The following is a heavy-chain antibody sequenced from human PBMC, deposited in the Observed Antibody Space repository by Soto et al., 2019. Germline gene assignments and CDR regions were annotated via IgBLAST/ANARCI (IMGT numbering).Heavy chain of an antibody. V-gene: IGHV4-59*01. J-gene: IGHJ5*02. CDR2: IYYSGST. Sequence: PSETLSLTCTVSGGSISSYYWSWIRQPPGKGLEWIGYIYYSGSTNYNPSLKSRVTISVDTSKNQFSLKLSSVTAADTAVYYCARDRLYYYVSSGYAEGFDPWGQGTLVTVSS. CDR1: GGSISSYY. CDR3: ARDRLYYYVSSGYAEGFDP. D-gene: IGHD3-22*01.